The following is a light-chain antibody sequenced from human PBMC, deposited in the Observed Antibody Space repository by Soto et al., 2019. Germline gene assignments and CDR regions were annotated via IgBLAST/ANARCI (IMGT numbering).Light chain of an antibody. CDR2: AAS. CDR1: QDISSW. J-gene: IGKJ4*01. Sequence: DIQMTQYPSSLSASLGDRFTITCRASQDISSWVAWYQQKPGKAPKLLISAASSLQSGVPRRFSGSGSGTDFTLVISSLQAEDFATYFCQQGDSFPFTFGGGTKVDIK. CDR3: QQGDSFPFT. V-gene: IGKV1-12*01.